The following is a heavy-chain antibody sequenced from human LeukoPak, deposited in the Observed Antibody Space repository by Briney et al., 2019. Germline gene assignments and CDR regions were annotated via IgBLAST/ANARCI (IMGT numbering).Heavy chain of an antibody. CDR3: ARGGYSYGYCGY. J-gene: IGHJ4*02. Sequence: PGGSLRLSCAASGFTFSSFSMNWVRQAPGRGLDWVSSISSSSSYIYYADSVKGRFTISRDNAKNSLYLQMNSLRAEDTAVYYCARGGYSYGYCGYWGQGTLVTVSS. CDR2: ISSSSSYI. D-gene: IGHD5-18*01. CDR1: GFTFSSFS. V-gene: IGHV3-21*01.